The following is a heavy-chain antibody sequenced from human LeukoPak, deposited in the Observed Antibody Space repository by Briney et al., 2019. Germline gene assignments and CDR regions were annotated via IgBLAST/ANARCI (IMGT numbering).Heavy chain of an antibody. V-gene: IGHV3-53*01. CDR3: ARRAGEYSHPYDY. J-gene: IGHJ4*02. Sequence: GGSLRLSCTVSGFTVSSNSWSWVRQAPGKGLEWVSFIYSGGKTHSSDSVKGRFTIPRDNSKNTLYLQMGSLRAEDTAIYYCARRAGEYSHPYDYWGQGTLVTVSS. D-gene: IGHD2-15*01. CDR2: IYSGGKT. CDR1: GFTVSSNS.